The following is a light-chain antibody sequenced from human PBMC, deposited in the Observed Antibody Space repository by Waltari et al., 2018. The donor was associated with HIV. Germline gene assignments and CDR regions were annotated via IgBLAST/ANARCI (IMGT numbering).Light chain of an antibody. J-gene: IGLJ3*02. CDR1: SSDVARYNY. V-gene: IGLV2-14*01. CDR3: SSYSSTNTLGV. Sequence: QSALTQPASVSGSPGQSITISCTGASSDVARYNYVSWSQHHPGKAPKLIIYEVTNRPSGVSNRFSGSKSGNTASLTISGLQPEGEADYYCSSYSSTNTLGVFGGGTILTVL. CDR2: EVT.